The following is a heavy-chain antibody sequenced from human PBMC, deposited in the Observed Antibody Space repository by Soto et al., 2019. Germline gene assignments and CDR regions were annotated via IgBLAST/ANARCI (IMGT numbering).Heavy chain of an antibody. CDR1: GFTFSSYA. CDR2: ISYDGRNK. Sequence: QVQLVESGGGVVQPGRSLRLSCAASGFTFSSYAMHWVRQAPGKGLEWVAVISYDGRNKYYADSVKGRFTISRDNSKNTLYLQMNSLRAEDTAVYYCARQEGAFDIWGQGTMVTVSS. CDR3: ARQEGAFDI. V-gene: IGHV3-30-3*01. J-gene: IGHJ3*02.